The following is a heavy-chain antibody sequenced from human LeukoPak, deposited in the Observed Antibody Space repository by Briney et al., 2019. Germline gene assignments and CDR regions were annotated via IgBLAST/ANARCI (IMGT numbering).Heavy chain of an antibody. CDR3: ARLRSARPGYYYYYYMDV. V-gene: IGHV3-11*01. CDR2: ISSSGSTI. J-gene: IGHJ6*03. Sequence: PGGSLRLSCAASGFTFSDHYMSWIRQAPGKGLEWVSYISSSGSTIYYADSVKGRFTISRDNAKNSLYLQMNSLRAEDTAVYYCARLRSARPGYYYYYYMDVWGKGTTVTVSS. D-gene: IGHD6-6*01. CDR1: GFTFSDHY.